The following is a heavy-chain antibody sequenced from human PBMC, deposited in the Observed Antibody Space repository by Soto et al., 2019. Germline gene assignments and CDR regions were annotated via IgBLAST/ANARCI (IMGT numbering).Heavy chain of an antibody. CDR3: ARSTVTEDY. CDR2: IYHSGST. D-gene: IGHD4-17*01. Sequence: QVQLQESGPGLVKPSGTLSLTCAVSGDSISNNNWWSWVRQPPGKGLEWIGEIYHSGSTNYNASLKSRVTRSVDKSKNQFSLKLSSVTAADTAVYYCARSTVTEDYWGQGTLVTVSS. V-gene: IGHV4-4*02. J-gene: IGHJ4*02. CDR1: GDSISNNNW.